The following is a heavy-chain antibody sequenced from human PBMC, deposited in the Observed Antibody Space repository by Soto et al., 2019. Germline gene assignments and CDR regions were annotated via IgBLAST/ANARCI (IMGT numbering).Heavy chain of an antibody. CDR1: GGSISSSNW. Sequence: SETLSLTCAVSGGSISSSNWWSWVRQPPGKGLEWIGEIYHSGSTNHNPSLKSRVTISVDKSKNQFSLKLSSVTAADTAVYYCARDGEAYCSSTSCATNWFDPWGQGTLVTVSS. CDR2: IYHSGST. J-gene: IGHJ5*02. V-gene: IGHV4-4*02. CDR3: ARDGEAYCSSTSCATNWFDP. D-gene: IGHD2-2*01.